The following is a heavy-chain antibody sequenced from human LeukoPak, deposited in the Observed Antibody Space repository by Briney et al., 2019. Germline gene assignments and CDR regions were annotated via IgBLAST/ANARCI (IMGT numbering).Heavy chain of an antibody. CDR3: ARTVDGGLYDY. CDR2: IYYSGST. D-gene: IGHD2-15*01. V-gene: IGHV4-39*01. CDR1: GCSISSSCYY. Sequence: SETLSLTCTVSGCSISSSCYYWVWIRQPPGKGLVWIGSIYYSGSTYYNPSLKSRVTISVDTSKNQFSLKLSSVTAADTAVYYCARTVDGGLYDYWGQGTLVTVSS. J-gene: IGHJ4*02.